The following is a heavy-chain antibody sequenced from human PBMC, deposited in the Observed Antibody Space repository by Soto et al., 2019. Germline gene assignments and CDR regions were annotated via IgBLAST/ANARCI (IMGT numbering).Heavy chain of an antibody. CDR3: ARDPYYCSGSSNNWFDP. V-gene: IGHV1-18*01. J-gene: IGHJ5*02. CDR1: GYTFTSYG. CDR2: ISAYNGNT. D-gene: IGHD3-10*01. Sequence: GASVKVSCKASGYTFTSYGISWVRQAPGQGLEWMGWISAYNGNTNYAQKLQGRVTMTTDTSTSTAYMELRSLRSDDTAVYYCARDPYYCSGSSNNWFDPWGQGTLVTVSS.